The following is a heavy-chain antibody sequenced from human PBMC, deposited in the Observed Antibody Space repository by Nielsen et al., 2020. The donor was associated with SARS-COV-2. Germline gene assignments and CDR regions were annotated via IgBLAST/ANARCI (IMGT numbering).Heavy chain of an antibody. D-gene: IGHD6-13*01. CDR3: ARGPHEDVMTRQRRGYDP. CDR1: GFPMREYA. CDR2: ISSSGGRI. Sequence: GGSLRLSCAASGFPMREYAMTWVRQAPGKGLEWVSLISSSGGRIYYADFVRGRFIISRDMSTNKLYLQMDSLMSEDTAFYYCARGPHEDVMTRQRRGYDPWGPGTLVTVSP. J-gene: IGHJ5*02. V-gene: IGHV3-23*01.